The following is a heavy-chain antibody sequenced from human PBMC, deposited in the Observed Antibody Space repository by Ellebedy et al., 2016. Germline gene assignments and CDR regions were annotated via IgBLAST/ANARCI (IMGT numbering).Heavy chain of an antibody. Sequence: GESLKISXAASGFTFSSYGMHWVRQAPGKGLEWVAVISYDGSNKYYADSVKGRFTISRDNSKNTLYLQMNSLRAEDTAVYYCAYDTIFGVAWGQGTLVTVSS. CDR2: ISYDGSNK. D-gene: IGHD3-3*01. CDR1: GFTFSSYG. CDR3: AYDTIFGVA. V-gene: IGHV3-30*18. J-gene: IGHJ5*02.